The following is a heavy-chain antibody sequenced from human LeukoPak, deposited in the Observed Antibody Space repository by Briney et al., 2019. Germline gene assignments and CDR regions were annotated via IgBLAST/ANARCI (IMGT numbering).Heavy chain of an antibody. Sequence: ASVRVSCKASGYTFTSYYMHWVRQAPGQGLEWMGIINPSGGSTSYAQKFQGRVTMTRDTSTSTVYMELSSLRSEDTAVYYCARDGLHGSGSDKMGNWFDPWGQGTLVTVSS. V-gene: IGHV1-46*01. CDR2: INPSGGST. CDR3: ARDGLHGSGSDKMGNWFDP. J-gene: IGHJ5*02. D-gene: IGHD3-10*01. CDR1: GYTFTSYY.